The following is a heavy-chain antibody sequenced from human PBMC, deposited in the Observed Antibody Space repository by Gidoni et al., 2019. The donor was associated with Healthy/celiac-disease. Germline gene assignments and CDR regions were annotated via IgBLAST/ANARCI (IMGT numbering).Heavy chain of an antibody. J-gene: IGHJ5*02. Sequence: EVQLLESGGGLVQPGGSLRLSCAASGFTFSSYAMRWVRQAPGKVLEWVSSISGSGGSTYYADSVKGRFTISRDNSNNTLYLQINSLRAEDTAVYYGAAPFSVVVTATSWGQGTLVTVSS. CDR1: GFTFSSYA. V-gene: IGHV3-23*01. CDR2: ISGSGGST. D-gene: IGHD2-21*02. CDR3: AAPFSVVVTATS.